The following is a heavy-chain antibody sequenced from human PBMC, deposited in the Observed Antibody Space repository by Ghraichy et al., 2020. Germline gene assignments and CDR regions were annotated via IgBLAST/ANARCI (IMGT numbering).Heavy chain of an antibody. D-gene: IGHD3-10*01. CDR3: AKGGRVRGVISWFDP. CDR2: IRYDGSNK. J-gene: IGHJ5*02. CDR1: GFTFSSYG. Sequence: GGSLRLSCAASGFTFSSYGMHWVRQAPGKGLEWVAFIRYDGSNKYYADSVKGRFTISRDNSKNTLYLQMNSLRAEDTAVYYCAKGGRVRGVISWFDPWGQGTLVTVSS. V-gene: IGHV3-30*02.